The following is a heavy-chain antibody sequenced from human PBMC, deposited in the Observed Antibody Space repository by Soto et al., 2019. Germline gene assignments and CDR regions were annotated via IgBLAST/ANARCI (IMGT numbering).Heavy chain of an antibody. V-gene: IGHV3-30*18. D-gene: IGHD3-16*01. CDR3: AKDMDAQVWGSHRLAR. CDR2: ISDDGNYK. CDR1: GFTFSIYG. J-gene: IGHJ4*02. Sequence: QVQLVESGGGVVQPGTSLRLSCAASGFTFSIYGPHGVRQAPGKGLQGLAVISDDGNYKYYTNSIKGRFSISRDNSKNMLYLHMNSLRVEDTAIYYCAKDMDAQVWGSHRLARWGQGTLVIVSS.